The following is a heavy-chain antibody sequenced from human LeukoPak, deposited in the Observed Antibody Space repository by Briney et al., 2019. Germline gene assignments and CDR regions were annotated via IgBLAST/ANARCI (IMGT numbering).Heavy chain of an antibody. V-gene: IGHV3-13*01. CDR2: IGTAGDT. CDR3: ARGPRMVRGVIIGPGISWYFDL. J-gene: IGHJ2*01. CDR1: GFTFSSYD. D-gene: IGHD3-10*01. Sequence: GGSLRLSCAPSGFTFSSYDMHWVRQATGKGLEWVSSIGTAGDTYYPGSVKGRFTISRENAKNSLYLQMNSLRAGDTAVYYCARGPRMVRGVIIGPGISWYFDLWGRGTLVTVSS.